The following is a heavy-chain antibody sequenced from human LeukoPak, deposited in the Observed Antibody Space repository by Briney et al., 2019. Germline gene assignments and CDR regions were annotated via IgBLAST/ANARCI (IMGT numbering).Heavy chain of an antibody. CDR3: ARDHQKAYYYDSSGYYYDY. D-gene: IGHD3-22*01. CDR2: ISSSSSYI. Sequence: PGGSLRLSCAASGFTFTSYGMHWVRQAPGKGLEWVSSISSSSSYIYYADSVKGRFTISRDNAKNSLYLQMNSLRAEDTAVYYCARDHQKAYYYDSSGYYYDYWGQGTLVTVSS. CDR1: GFTFTSYG. V-gene: IGHV3-21*01. J-gene: IGHJ4*02.